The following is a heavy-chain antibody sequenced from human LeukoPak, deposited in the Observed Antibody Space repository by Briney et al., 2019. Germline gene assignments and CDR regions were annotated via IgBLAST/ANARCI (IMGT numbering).Heavy chain of an antibody. CDR3: AKWGDYDILTGYYDSDY. Sequence: GGSLRLSCVASGFTFSNYAMGWVRQAPGKGLEWVSAIVGSGGTTYYADSVKGRFTISRDNSKNTLYLQMNSLRAEDTAVYYCAKWGDYDILTGYYDSDYWGQGTLVTVSS. D-gene: IGHD3-9*01. CDR1: GFTFSNYA. CDR2: IVGSGGTT. V-gene: IGHV3-23*01. J-gene: IGHJ4*02.